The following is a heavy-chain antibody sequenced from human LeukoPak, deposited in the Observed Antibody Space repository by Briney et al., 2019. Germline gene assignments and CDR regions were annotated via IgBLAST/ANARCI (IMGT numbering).Heavy chain of an antibody. Sequence: GGSPRLSCAASGFTFSSYGMHWVRQAPGKGLEWVAFIRYDGSNKYYADSVKGRFTISRDNSKNTLYLQMNSLRAEDTAVYYCAKTGTTFLGEVDYWGQGTLVTVSS. D-gene: IGHD1-1*01. CDR3: AKTGTTFLGEVDY. J-gene: IGHJ4*02. V-gene: IGHV3-30*02. CDR2: IRYDGSNK. CDR1: GFTFSSYG.